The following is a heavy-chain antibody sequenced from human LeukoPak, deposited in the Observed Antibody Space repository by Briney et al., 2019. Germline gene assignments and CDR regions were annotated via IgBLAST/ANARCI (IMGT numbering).Heavy chain of an antibody. V-gene: IGHV4-61*02. D-gene: IGHD2-2*01. J-gene: IGHJ5*02. CDR2: IYTSGST. Sequence: PSQTLSLTCTVSGGSISSGSYYWSWIRQPAGKGLEWIGRIYTSGSTNYNPSLKSRVTISVDTSKNQFSLKLSSVTAADTAVYYCARFHTYASSSAWGQGTLVTVSS. CDR3: ARFHTYASSSA. CDR1: GGSISSGSYY.